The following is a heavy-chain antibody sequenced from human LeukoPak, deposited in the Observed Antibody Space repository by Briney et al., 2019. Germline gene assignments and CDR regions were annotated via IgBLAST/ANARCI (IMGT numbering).Heavy chain of an antibody. CDR2: ISDSGSST. V-gene: IGHV3-23*01. D-gene: IGHD1/OR15-1a*01. CDR3: AKTGLPGTLFGWFDP. J-gene: IGHJ5*02. Sequence: GGSLRLSCGASGFTYSSYAMSGLREAPGKGLEGVSTISDSGSSTYYADSLKGRFTISRDNSKNPLYLQMNRLRRRQTSVYYCAKTGLPGTLFGWFDPWGQGTLVTVSS. CDR1: GFTYSSYA.